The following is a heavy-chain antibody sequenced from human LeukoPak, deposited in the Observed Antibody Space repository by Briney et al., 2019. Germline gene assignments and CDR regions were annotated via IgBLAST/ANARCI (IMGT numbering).Heavy chain of an antibody. J-gene: IGHJ3*02. V-gene: IGHV3-30-3*01. CDR3: ARGAQITMIVVVEDAFDI. CDR1: GFTFSSYA. Sequence: GGSLRLSCAASGFTFSSYAMHWVRQAPGKGLEWVAVISYDGSNKYYADSVKGRFTISRDNSKNTLYLQMNSLRAEDTAVYYCARGAQITMIVVVEDAFDIWGQGTMVTVSS. D-gene: IGHD3-22*01. CDR2: ISYDGSNK.